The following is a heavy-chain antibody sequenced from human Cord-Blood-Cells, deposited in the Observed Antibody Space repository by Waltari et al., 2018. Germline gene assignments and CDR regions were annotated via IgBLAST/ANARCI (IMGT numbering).Heavy chain of an antibody. CDR1: GYTFTSYD. CDR3: ARVYMVRGVILEFDY. CDR2: MNPNRGNT. J-gene: IGHJ4*02. Sequence: QVQLVQSGAEVKKPGASVKVSCKASGYTFTSYDINWVRQATGQGLEWMGGMNPNRGNTGYAQKFQGRVTITRNTSISTAYMELSSLRSEDTAVYYCARVYMVRGVILEFDYWGQGTLVTVSS. V-gene: IGHV1-8*03. D-gene: IGHD3-10*01.